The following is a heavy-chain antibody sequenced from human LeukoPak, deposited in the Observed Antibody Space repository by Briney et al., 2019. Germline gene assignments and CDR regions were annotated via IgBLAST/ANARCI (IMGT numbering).Heavy chain of an antibody. CDR2: ISWNSGSI. CDR1: GFTFDDYA. Sequence: GGSLRLSCAASGFTFDDYAMHWVRQAPGKGLEWVSGISWNSGSIGYADSVKGRFTISRDSSKNTVYLQVNSLRAEDTAVYYCARDLGGGRVLDVWGQGTTVTVSS. CDR3: ARDLGGGRVLDV. V-gene: IGHV3-9*01. D-gene: IGHD3-16*01. J-gene: IGHJ6*02.